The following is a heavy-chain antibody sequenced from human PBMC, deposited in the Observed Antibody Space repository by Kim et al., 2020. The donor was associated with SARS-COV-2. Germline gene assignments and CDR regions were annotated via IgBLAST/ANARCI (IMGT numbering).Heavy chain of an antibody. J-gene: IGHJ3*02. V-gene: IGHV3-23*01. CDR1: GFTFRMYA. D-gene: IGHD3-22*01. CDR3: AKTHYYDRDAFDI. Sequence: GGSLRLSCAASGFTFRMYAMSWVRQAPGKGLEWVSGMSGSGGSTYYADSVKGRFTISRDNSKNTLYLQMNSLRAEDTAVYYCAKTHYYDRDAFDIWGQGTMVTVSS. CDR2: MSGSGGST.